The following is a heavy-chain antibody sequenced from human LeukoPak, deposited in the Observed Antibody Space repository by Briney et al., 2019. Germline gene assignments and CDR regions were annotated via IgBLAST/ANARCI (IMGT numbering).Heavy chain of an antibody. CDR2: INWDGGST. V-gene: IGHV3-20*04. CDR3: ARGLGSGWSPFF. J-gene: IGHJ4*02. Sequence: PGGSLRLSCAASGFTFDDYGMSWVRQAPGKGLEWVSGINWDGGSTGYADSVKGRFTISRDNAKNSLYLQMNSLRAEDTALYYCARGLGSGWSPFFWGQGTLVTVSS. CDR1: GFTFDDYG. D-gene: IGHD6-19*01.